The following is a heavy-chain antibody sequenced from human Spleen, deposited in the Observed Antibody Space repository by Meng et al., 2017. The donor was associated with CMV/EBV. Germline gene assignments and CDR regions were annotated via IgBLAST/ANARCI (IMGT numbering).Heavy chain of an antibody. Sequence: GESLKISCAASGFTFNNYAMAWVRQAPGKGLEWVSIISGSGDTTHHADSVKGRFTISRDNSKNTLYLQMSFLRAEDTAVYYCAKHRPRDSLRPYGMGVWGQGTTVTVSS. CDR1: GFTFNNYA. CDR2: ISGSGDTT. J-gene: IGHJ6*02. CDR3: AKHRPRDSLRPYGMGV. D-gene: IGHD3-3*01. V-gene: IGHV3-23*01.